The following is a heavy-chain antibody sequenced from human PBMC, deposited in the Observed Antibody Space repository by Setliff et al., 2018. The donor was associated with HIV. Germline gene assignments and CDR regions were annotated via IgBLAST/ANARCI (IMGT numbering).Heavy chain of an antibody. CDR1: GGAISSRAYF. CDR3: ASTATTWGRHSWFDP. J-gene: IGHJ5*02. D-gene: IGHD4-4*01. Sequence: TLSLTCIVSGGAISSRAYFWGWIRQPPGKGLEWIGSISSSGSFYYNPSLRSRVTISVDTSNNHFSLNLTSVTAADTALYYCASTATTWGRHSWFDPWGQGTLVT. CDR2: ISSSGSF. V-gene: IGHV4-39*02.